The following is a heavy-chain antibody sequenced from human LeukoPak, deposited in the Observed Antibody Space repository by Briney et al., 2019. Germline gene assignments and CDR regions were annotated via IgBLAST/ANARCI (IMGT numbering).Heavy chain of an antibody. J-gene: IGHJ6*03. V-gene: IGHV3-23*01. CDR3: ARDVYGDYYYYMDV. CDR2: ISGSGGST. D-gene: IGHD4-17*01. CDR1: GFTFSSYA. Sequence: GGSLRLSCVASGFTFSSYAMSWVRQAPGKGLEWVSAISGSGGSTYYADSVKGRFTISRDNSKNTLYLQMNSLRAEDTAVYYCARDVYGDYYYYMDVWGKGTTVTISS.